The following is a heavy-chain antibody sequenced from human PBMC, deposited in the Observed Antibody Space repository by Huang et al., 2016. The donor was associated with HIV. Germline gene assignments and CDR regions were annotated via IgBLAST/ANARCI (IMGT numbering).Heavy chain of an antibody. V-gene: IGHV4-34*01. J-gene: IGHJ6*03. CDR2: SNHSEST. Sequence: QVQLQQWGAGLLRPSETLSLTCAVYGGSFSGYYGTWIRQPPEKGLDWIGESNHSESTNYNPSLTSRVTISVDTSRNQFALTLTSVTAADTAVYYCARGQGGYYYYYMDVWGKGTTVTVSS. CDR1: GGSFSGYY. CDR3: ARGQGGYYYYYMDV.